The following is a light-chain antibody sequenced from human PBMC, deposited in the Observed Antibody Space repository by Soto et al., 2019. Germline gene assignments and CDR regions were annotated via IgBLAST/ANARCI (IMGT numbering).Light chain of an antibody. J-gene: IGKJ2*01. CDR2: KAS. V-gene: IGKV1-5*03. Sequence: EIQMTQSPSTLSASVGDRVTITCRASQSISSWLAWYQQKPGKAPKLLIYKASSLESGVPSRFSGSGSGTEFTLTISSLQPDDFATYYCQQYNSYPGTFGQGTKLEIK. CDR3: QQYNSYPGT. CDR1: QSISSW.